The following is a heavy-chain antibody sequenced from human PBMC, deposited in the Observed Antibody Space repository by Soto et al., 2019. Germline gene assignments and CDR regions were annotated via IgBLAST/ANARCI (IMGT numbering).Heavy chain of an antibody. CDR1: GGSISSYY. CDR2: IYYSGST. V-gene: IGHV4-59*01. Sequence: ASETLSLTCTVSGGSISSYYWSWIRQPPGKGLEWIGYIYYSGSTNYNPSLKSRVTISVDTSKNQFSLKLSSVTAADTVVYYCARDWPSGVTRPGAFDIWGQGTMVTVSS. J-gene: IGHJ3*02. CDR3: ARDWPSGVTRPGAFDI. D-gene: IGHD1-26*01.